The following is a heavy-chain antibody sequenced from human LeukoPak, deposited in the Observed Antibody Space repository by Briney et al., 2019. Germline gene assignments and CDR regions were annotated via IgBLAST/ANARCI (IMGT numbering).Heavy chain of an antibody. J-gene: IGHJ4*02. D-gene: IGHD3-9*01. V-gene: IGHV3-48*04. CDR2: ISSSSTI. CDR1: GFTFSSYS. Sequence: GGSLRLSCAASGFTFSSYSMNWVRQAPGKGLEWVSYISSSSTIYYADSVKGRFTISRDNAKNSLYLQMNSLRAEDTAVYYCARVGQDILTGFYFDYWGQGTLVTVSS. CDR3: ARVGQDILTGFYFDY.